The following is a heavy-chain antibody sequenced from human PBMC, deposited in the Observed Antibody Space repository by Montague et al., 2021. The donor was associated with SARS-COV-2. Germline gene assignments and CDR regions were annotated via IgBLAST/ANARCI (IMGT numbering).Heavy chain of an antibody. CDR1: GGSISSSSYY. CDR3: ARVKWELSVGNVFDI. Sequence: SETLSLTCTVSGGSISSSSYYWAWIRQPPGKGLEWIGSIYHSGSTFYNPSLKSRVSMSVDTSKNQFSLKLGPVTAADTAMYYCARVKWELSVGNVFDIWGQGTMVIVSS. V-gene: IGHV4-39*01. CDR2: IYHSGST. J-gene: IGHJ3*02. D-gene: IGHD1-26*01.